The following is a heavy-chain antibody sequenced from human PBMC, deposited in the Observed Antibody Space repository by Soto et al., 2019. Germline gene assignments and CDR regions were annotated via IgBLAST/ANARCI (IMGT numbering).Heavy chain of an antibody. CDR2: ISFSGDST. CDR1: GFTFSTYA. CDR3: ATRHLAYCSGGTCNRFDF. Sequence: PGGSLRLSCAASGFTFSTYAMNWVRQAPGKGLEWISTISFSGDSTYYADSVKGRFTISRDNSKNTLYLQMNSLRAEDTAMYYCATRHLAYCSGGTCNRFDFWGQGALVTVSS. V-gene: IGHV3-23*01. D-gene: IGHD2-15*01. J-gene: IGHJ4*02.